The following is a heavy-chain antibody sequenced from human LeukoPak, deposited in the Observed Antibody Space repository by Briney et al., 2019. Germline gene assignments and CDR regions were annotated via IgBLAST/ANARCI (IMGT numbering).Heavy chain of an antibody. CDR3: ARDPSLDSSGWYTVGGNWFDP. D-gene: IGHD6-19*01. CDR1: GYTFTGYY. J-gene: IGHJ5*02. V-gene: IGHV1-2*02. CDR2: INPNSGGT. Sequence: ASVNVSCKASGYTFTGYYMHWVRQAPGQGLEWMGWINPNSGGTNYAQKFQGRVTMTRDTSISTAYMELSRLRSDDTAVCYCARDPSLDSSGWYTVGGNWFDPWGQGTLVTVSS.